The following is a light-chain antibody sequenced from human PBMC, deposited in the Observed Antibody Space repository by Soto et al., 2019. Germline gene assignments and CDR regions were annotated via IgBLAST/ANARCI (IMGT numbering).Light chain of an antibody. V-gene: IGKV3D-15*01. Sequence: EIVMTQSPATLSVSPGERASLSCRASQSVSSKLAWYQQKPGQAPRLLIYGASTRATGIPARFSGSGSGTDFTLTISSLEPEDFAVYYCHQRQSWPRTFGQGTKVDI. J-gene: IGKJ1*01. CDR2: GAS. CDR3: HQRQSWPRT. CDR1: QSVSSK.